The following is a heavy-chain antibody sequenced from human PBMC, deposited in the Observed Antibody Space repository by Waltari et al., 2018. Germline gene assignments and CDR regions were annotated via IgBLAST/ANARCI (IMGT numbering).Heavy chain of an antibody. D-gene: IGHD3-10*01. CDR2: ISSSSSYI. V-gene: IGHV3-21*01. J-gene: IGHJ3*02. CDR1: GFTFSSYS. Sequence: EVQLVESGGGLVKPGGSLRLSCAASGFTFSSYSMNWVRQAPGKGLEWVSSISSSSSYIYYADSVKGRFTISRDNAKNSLYLQMNSLRAEDTAVYYCARSYYGSGSYYNRVDAFDIWGQGTMVTVSS. CDR3: ARSYYGSGSYYNRVDAFDI.